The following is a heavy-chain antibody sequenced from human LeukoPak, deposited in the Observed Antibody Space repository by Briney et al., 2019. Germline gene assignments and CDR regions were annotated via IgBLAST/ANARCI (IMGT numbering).Heavy chain of an antibody. Sequence: SETLSLTCTVSGGSISSYYWSWIRQPPGKGLEWIGYIYYSGSTNYNPSLKSRVTISVDTSKNQFSLKLSSVTAADTAVYYCARRSSSWYGAKNWFDPWGQGTLVTVSS. V-gene: IGHV4-59*12. D-gene: IGHD6-13*01. CDR1: GGSISSYY. CDR3: ARRSSSWYGAKNWFDP. CDR2: IYYSGST. J-gene: IGHJ5*02.